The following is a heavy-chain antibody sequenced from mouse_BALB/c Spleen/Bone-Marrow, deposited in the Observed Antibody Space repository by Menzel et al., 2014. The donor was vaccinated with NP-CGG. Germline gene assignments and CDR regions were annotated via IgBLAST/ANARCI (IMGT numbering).Heavy chain of an antibody. CDR2: INSNGGST. D-gene: IGHD2-4*01. Sequence: EVQGVESGGGLVQPGGSLKISCAASGFTFSSYGMSWVRQTPDKRLDLVATINSNGGSTYYPDGVKGRFTISRDNAKNTLYLQMSSLKSEDTAMYYCARDNYYDYDGFAYWGQGTLVTVSA. J-gene: IGHJ3*01. V-gene: IGHV5-6-3*01. CDR1: GFTFSSYG. CDR3: ARDNYYDYDGFAY.